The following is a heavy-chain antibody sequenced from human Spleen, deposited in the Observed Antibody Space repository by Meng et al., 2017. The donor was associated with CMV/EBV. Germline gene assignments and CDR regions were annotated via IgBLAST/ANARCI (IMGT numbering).Heavy chain of an antibody. D-gene: IGHD3-3*01. Sequence: GESLKISCAASGFTFSSYAMHWVRQAPGKGLEWVAVISYDGSNKYYADSVKGRFTISRDNSKNMLYLQMNSLRAADTTVYYCAKVVRDFWSGSYPTYYYYGMDVWGQGTTVTVSS. CDR3: AKVVRDFWSGSYPTYYYYGMDV. CDR1: GFTFSSYA. CDR2: ISYDGSNK. J-gene: IGHJ6*02. V-gene: IGHV3-30-3*01.